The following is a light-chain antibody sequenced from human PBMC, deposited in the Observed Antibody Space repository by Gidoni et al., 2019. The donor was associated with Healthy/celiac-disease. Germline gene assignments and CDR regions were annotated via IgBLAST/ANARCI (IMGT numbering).Light chain of an antibody. V-gene: IGKV3-11*01. Sequence: EIVLTQSPATRSLSPGARATLSCRASQSVSSYLAWYQQKPGQAPRLLIYDASNRATGIPARFSSSGSGTDFTLTISSLEPEDFAVYYCQQRSNWPGTFXQXTKVEIK. J-gene: IGKJ1*01. CDR1: QSVSSY. CDR2: DAS. CDR3: QQRSNWPGT.